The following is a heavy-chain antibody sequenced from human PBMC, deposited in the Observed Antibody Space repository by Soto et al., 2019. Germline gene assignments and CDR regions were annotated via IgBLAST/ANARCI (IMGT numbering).Heavy chain of an antibody. V-gene: IGHV3-21*01. CDR3: ARDYSRGYSGYDALDY. D-gene: IGHD5-12*01. J-gene: IGHJ4*02. Sequence: PVGSLRLSCAASGFTFSSYSMNWVRQAPGKGLEWVSSISSSSSYIYYADSVKGRFTISRDNAKNSLYLQMNSLRAEDTAVYYCARDYSRGYSGYDALDYWGQGTLVTVSS. CDR2: ISSSSSYI. CDR1: GFTFSSYS.